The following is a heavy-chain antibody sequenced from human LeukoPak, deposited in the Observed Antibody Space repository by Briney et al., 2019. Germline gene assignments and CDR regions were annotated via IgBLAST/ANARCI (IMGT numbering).Heavy chain of an antibody. V-gene: IGHV3-21*01. CDR2: ITSSSSYI. J-gene: IGHJ3*02. CDR1: GFTFSSYS. Sequence: PGGSLRLSCAASGFTFSSYSINWVRQAPGKGLEWVSSITSSSSYIYNADSVKGRFTISRDNAKNSLYLQMNSLRAEDTAVYYCXRXGSXGWYEDAFDIWGQGTMVTVSS. D-gene: IGHD6-19*01. CDR3: XRXGSXGWYEDAFDI.